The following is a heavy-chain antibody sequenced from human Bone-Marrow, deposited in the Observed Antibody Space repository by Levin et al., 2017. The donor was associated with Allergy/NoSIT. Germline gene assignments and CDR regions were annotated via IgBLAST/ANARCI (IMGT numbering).Heavy chain of an antibody. V-gene: IGHV3-53*01. CDR2: MYSGGIP. D-gene: IGHD6-19*01. J-gene: IGHJ4*02. CDR1: GFTITTNY. CDR3: ARGPPQWLVPGD. Sequence: PGGSLRLSCVASGFTITTNYMSWVRQAPGKGLEWVSVMYSGGIPYYADSVKGRFTISRDNSANTVFLQMNSLRGEDTAVYYCARGPPQWLVPGDWGQGTQVTVSS.